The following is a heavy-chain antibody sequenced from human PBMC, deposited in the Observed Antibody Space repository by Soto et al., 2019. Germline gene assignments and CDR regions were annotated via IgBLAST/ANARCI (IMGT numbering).Heavy chain of an antibody. J-gene: IGHJ3*02. CDR2: IYYSGTT. V-gene: IGHV4-28*01. CDR3: ARSPLTYDYVRQTWSEVGDSFDI. D-gene: IGHD3-16*01. CDR1: GFSIGSNNW. Sequence: SETLSLTCAVSGFSIGSNNWWGWIRQPPGKGLEWIGNIYYSGTTQFNPSLKSRVTFSLDTSKSQFSLHLLSVTAADTAVYYCARSPLTYDYVRQTWSEVGDSFDIWGRGTLVTVSS.